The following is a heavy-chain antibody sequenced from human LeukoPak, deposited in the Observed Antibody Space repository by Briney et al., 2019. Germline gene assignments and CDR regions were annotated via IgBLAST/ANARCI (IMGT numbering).Heavy chain of an antibody. CDR2: IYYSGST. CDR3: AGTLGRPPYCGGDCYPNWFDP. J-gene: IGHJ5*02. D-gene: IGHD2-21*02. V-gene: IGHV4-59*01. Sequence: PSETLSLTCTGSGGSISSYYWSWIRQPPGKGLEWIGYIYYSGSTNYNPSLKSRVTISVDTSKTQFSLKLSSVTAADTAVYYCAGTLGRPPYCGGDCYPNWFDPWGQGTLVTVSS. CDR1: GGSISSYY.